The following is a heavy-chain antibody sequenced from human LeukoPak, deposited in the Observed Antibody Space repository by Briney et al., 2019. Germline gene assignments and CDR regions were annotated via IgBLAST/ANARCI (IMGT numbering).Heavy chain of an antibody. Sequence: AGTLRLSCAASGFTFSSFKMTWVRQAPGKGLEWVASISPSSTYIYYGDSLKGRVTVSRDNAKSLLFLHMSSLRPDDTAVYYCARDFTGGEYFDSWGQGALVSVSS. J-gene: IGHJ4*02. V-gene: IGHV3-21*06. D-gene: IGHD3-16*01. CDR3: ARDFTGGEYFDS. CDR2: ISPSSTYI. CDR1: GFTFSSFK.